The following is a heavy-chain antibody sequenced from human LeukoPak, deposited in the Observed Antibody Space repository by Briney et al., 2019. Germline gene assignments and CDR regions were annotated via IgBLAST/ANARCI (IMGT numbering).Heavy chain of an antibody. CDR3: AGSWGAGTTVY. V-gene: IGHV4-59*11. CDR1: GGSISSHY. Sequence: SETLSLTCTVSGGSISSHYWSWIRQPPGKGLEWIGCMYYSGSSNYNPSLKSRATISVDPSKSQFSLKLNSVTAADTALYYCAGSWGAGTTVYWGQGTLVTVSS. J-gene: IGHJ4*02. CDR2: MYYSGSS. D-gene: IGHD1-7*01.